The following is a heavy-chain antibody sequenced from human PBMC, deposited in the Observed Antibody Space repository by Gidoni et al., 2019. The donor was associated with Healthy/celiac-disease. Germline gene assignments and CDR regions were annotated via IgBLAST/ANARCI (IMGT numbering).Heavy chain of an antibody. D-gene: IGHD6-19*01. CDR1: GGSISSSSYY. CDR3: ASSSGWSSGAFDI. CDR2: IYYSGST. V-gene: IGHV4-39*01. J-gene: IGHJ3*02. Sequence: QLQLQESGPGLVKPSETLSLTCTVSGGSISSSSYYWGWIRQPPGKGLEWIGSIYYSGSTYYNPSLKSRVTISVDTSKTQFSLKLSSVTAADTAVYYCASSSGWSSGAFDIWGQGTMVTVSS.